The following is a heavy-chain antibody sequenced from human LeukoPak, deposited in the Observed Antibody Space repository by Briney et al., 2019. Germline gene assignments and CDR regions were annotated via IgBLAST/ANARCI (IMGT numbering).Heavy chain of an antibody. Sequence: GGSLRLSCAVSGFNFNHYWLSWVRQAPGKGLEWVANIKQDGTEKFYVDSVKGRFTISKDGAKNSLYLQMNSLRAEDTAVYYCARVGYQLPTFDAFDFWGQGTMVTVSS. CDR1: GFNFNHYW. CDR3: ARVGYQLPTFDAFDF. V-gene: IGHV3-7*03. D-gene: IGHD2-2*01. J-gene: IGHJ3*01. CDR2: IKQDGTEK.